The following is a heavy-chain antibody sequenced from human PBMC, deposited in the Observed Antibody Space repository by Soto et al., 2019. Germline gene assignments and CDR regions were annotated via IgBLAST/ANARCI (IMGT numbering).Heavy chain of an antibody. CDR1: RYTFTNYG. CDR3: ARGPESRSTAYFDY. V-gene: IGHV1-18*01. D-gene: IGHD2-2*01. Sequence: RASVKVSCKASRYTFTNYGITWVRQAPGQGPEWMGWISPYNGNTNYAQKVQGRVTMSTDTSTGTAYLELRSLRSDDTAVYYCARGPESRSTAYFDYWGQGTQVTVSS. CDR2: ISPYNGNT. J-gene: IGHJ4*02.